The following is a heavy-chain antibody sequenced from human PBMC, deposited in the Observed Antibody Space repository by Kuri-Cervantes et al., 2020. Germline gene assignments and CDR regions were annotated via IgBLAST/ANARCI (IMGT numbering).Heavy chain of an antibody. D-gene: IGHD2-15*01. CDR3: ARHRVVAATHWFDP. V-gene: IGHV4-38-2*01. CDR2: IYHSGST. CDR1: GYSISSGYY. J-gene: IGHJ5*02. Sequence: SETLSLTCAVSGYSISSGYYWGWIRQPPGKGLEWIGSIYHSGSTYYNPSLKSRVTISVDTSKNQFSLKLSSVTAADTAVYYCARHRVVAATHWFDPWGQGTLVTVSS.